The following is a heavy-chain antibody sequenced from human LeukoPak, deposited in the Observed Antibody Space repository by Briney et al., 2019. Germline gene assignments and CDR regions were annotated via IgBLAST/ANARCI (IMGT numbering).Heavy chain of an antibody. Sequence: SETLSLTCAVSGYSISSGYYWGWIRQPPGRGLEWIGSIYHSGITYFKPSLRSRVTISIDTSKNQLSLKVNSVTAADTAVYYCARNMATAVRVDSWGQGTLVIVSS. CDR2: IYHSGIT. CDR3: ARNMATAVRVDS. CDR1: GYSISSGYY. D-gene: IGHD3-10*01. V-gene: IGHV4-38-2*01. J-gene: IGHJ5*01.